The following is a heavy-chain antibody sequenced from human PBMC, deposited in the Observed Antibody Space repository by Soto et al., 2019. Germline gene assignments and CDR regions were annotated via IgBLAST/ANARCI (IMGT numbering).Heavy chain of an antibody. Sequence: QVQLVQSGAEVKKPGSSVKVSCKASGGTFSSYTISWVRQAPGQGLEWMGRIIPILGIANYAQKFQGRVTITADKSTSTAYMELSSLRSEDTAVYYGARRKGDYYYGMDVWGQGTTVTVSS. D-gene: IGHD3-16*01. V-gene: IGHV1-69*02. CDR3: ARRKGDYYYGMDV. J-gene: IGHJ6*02. CDR1: GGTFSSYT. CDR2: IIPILGIA.